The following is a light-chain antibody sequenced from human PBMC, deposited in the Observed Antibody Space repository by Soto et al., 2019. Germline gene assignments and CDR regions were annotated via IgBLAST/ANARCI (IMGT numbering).Light chain of an antibody. Sequence: QSALTQPPSASGSPGQSVTISCTGTSSDVGGYNYVSWYQQHPGKAPKLMIYEVSKRPSGVPDRFSGSKSGNTASLTVSGLQAEGEADYYCSSYAGSNNLVFGGGTXLTVL. CDR3: SSYAGSNNLV. V-gene: IGLV2-8*01. CDR2: EVS. CDR1: SSDVGGYNY. J-gene: IGLJ2*01.